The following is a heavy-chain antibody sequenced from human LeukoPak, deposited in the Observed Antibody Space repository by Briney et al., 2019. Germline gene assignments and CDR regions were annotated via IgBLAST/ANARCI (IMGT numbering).Heavy chain of an antibody. CDR3: ARSGNWFDP. CDR1: GGSFSGYY. CDR2: INHSGRT. J-gene: IGHJ5*02. D-gene: IGHD1-26*01. Sequence: SETLSLTCAVYGGSFSGYYWSWIRQPPGKGLEWIGEINHSGRTNYNPSLKSRVTISVDTSKNQFSLKLSSVTAADTAVYYCARSGNWFDPWGQGTLVTVSS. V-gene: IGHV4-34*01.